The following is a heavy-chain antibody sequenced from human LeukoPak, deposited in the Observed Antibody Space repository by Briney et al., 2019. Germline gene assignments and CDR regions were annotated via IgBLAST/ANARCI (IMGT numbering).Heavy chain of an antibody. CDR1: GYTFTSYA. D-gene: IGHD6-13*01. CDR2: INTNTGNP. CDR3: ARGSGYSSSWYPPYYYYYMDV. V-gene: IGHV7-4-1*02. Sequence: ASVKVSCKASGYTFTSYAMNWVRQAPGQGLEWMGWINTNTGNPTYAQGFTGRFVFSLDTSVSTAYLQISSLKAEDTAVYYCARGSGYSSSWYPPYYYYYMDVWGKGTTVTVSS. J-gene: IGHJ6*03.